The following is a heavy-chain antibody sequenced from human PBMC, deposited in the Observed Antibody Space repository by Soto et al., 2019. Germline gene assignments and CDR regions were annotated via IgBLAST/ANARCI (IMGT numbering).Heavy chain of an antibody. Sequence: ASVKVSCKXSGYTFTSYYMHWVRQAPGQGLEWMGIINPSGGSTSYAQKFQGRVTMTRDTSTSTVYMELSSLRSEDTAVYYCARDKTVRLGAQSPFDYWGQGTLVTVSS. CDR1: GYTFTSYY. J-gene: IGHJ4*02. D-gene: IGHD3-16*01. CDR2: INPSGGST. V-gene: IGHV1-46*01. CDR3: ARDKTVRLGAQSPFDY.